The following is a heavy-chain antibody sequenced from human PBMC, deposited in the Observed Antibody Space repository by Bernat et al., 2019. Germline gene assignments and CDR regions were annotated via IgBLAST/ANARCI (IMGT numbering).Heavy chain of an antibody. CDR2: ISSSSSYI. Sequence: EVQLVESGGGLVKPGGSLRLSCAASGFTFSSYSMNWVRQAPGKGLEWVSSISSSSSYIYYADSVKGRFTISRDNAKNTLYLQMNSLRAEDTAVYYCARDGDGASLLWFGDYYGMDVWGQGTTVTVSS. J-gene: IGHJ6*02. V-gene: IGHV3-21*01. D-gene: IGHD3-10*01. CDR3: ARDGDGASLLWFGDYYGMDV. CDR1: GFTFSSYS.